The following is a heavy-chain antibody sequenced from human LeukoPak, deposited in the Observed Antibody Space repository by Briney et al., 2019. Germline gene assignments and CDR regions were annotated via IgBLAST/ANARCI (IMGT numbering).Heavy chain of an antibody. D-gene: IGHD3-3*01. Sequence: SETLSLTCTVSGGSISSYYWSRIRQPPGKGLEWIGYIYYSGSTNYNPSLKSRVTISVDTSKNQFSLKLSSVTAADTAVYYCARFPNYDFWSGYKTSYYGMDVWGQGTTVTVSS. CDR2: IYYSGST. CDR3: ARFPNYDFWSGYKTSYYGMDV. V-gene: IGHV4-59*01. CDR1: GGSISSYY. J-gene: IGHJ6*02.